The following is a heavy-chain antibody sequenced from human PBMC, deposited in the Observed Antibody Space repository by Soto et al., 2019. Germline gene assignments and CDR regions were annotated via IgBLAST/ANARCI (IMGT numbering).Heavy chain of an antibody. V-gene: IGHV3-7*05. CDR1: GFTFSSYW. CDR3: ASGSGSYYLRSHDNYGMDV. D-gene: IGHD3-10*01. CDR2: IKQDGSEK. Sequence: LSCAASGFTFSSYWMSWVRQAPGKGLEWVANIKQDGSEKYYVDSVKGRFTISRDNAKNSLYLQMNSLRAEDTAVYYCASGSGSYYLRSHDNYGMDVWGQGTTVTVSS. J-gene: IGHJ6*02.